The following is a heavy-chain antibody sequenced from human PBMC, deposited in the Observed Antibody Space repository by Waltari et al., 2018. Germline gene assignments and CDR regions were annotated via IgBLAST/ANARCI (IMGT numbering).Heavy chain of an antibody. J-gene: IGHJ4*02. V-gene: IGHV3-23*01. CDR3: AKCEMYDSGWCAFFRY. CDR2: IVRSGGT. CDR1: EFTLSNRA. D-gene: IGHD6-19*01. Sequence: DVQLSESGGGLAQPGGSLRLSCVASEFTLSNRAMSWVRQAPGKWLEWVSAIVRSGGTHYIDSVKGRFTISRDNAKNTVYLQMNSLRAEDTAVYYCAKCEMYDSGWCAFFRYWGRGTLVTVSS.